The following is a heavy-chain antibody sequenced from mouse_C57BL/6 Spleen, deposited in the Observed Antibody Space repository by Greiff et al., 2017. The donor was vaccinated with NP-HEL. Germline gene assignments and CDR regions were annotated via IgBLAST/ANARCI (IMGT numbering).Heavy chain of an antibody. CDR3: ARGNLWGFDY. CDR1: GYTFTSYW. J-gene: IGHJ2*01. CDR2: IDPSDSYT. V-gene: IGHV1-50*01. Sequence: VQLQQPGAELVKPGASVKLSCKASGYTFTSYWMQWVKQRPGQGLEWIGEIDPSDSYTTYNQKFKGKATLTVDTSSSTAYMQLSSLTSEDSAVYYCARGNLWGFDYWGQGTTLTVSS.